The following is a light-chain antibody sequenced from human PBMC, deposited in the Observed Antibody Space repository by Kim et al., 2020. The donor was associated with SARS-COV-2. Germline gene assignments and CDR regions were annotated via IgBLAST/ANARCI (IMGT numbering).Light chain of an antibody. CDR3: YHYNGCPTWDT. J-gene: IGKJ2*01. Sequence: EIVMTQSPATLSVSPGERATLACRASESISNNLAWYQHKPGQAPRLLIYGASTRATGIPARFSGSGSGTDFTLTISSLQSEDFAVYYCYHYNGCPTWDTFGQGTKLEI. CDR2: GAS. V-gene: IGKV3D-15*01. CDR1: ESISNN.